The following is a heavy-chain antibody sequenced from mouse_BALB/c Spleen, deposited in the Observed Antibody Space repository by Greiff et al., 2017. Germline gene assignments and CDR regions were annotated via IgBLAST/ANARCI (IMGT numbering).Heavy chain of an antibody. D-gene: IGHD3-1*01. V-gene: IGHV1-69*01. CDR2: IDTSDSYT. CDR3: ARIARATDYAMDY. CDR1: GYTFTDYW. J-gene: IGHJ4*01. Sequence: VQLQQPGAELVMPGASVKMSCKASGYTFTDYWMHWVKQRPGQGLEWIGAIDTSDSYTSYNQKFKGKATLTVDESSSTAYMQLSSLTSEDSAVYYCARIARATDYAMDYWGQGTSVTVSS.